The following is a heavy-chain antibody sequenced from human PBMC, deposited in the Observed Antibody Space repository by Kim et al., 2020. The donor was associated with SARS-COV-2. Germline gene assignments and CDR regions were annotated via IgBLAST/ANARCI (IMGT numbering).Heavy chain of an antibody. V-gene: IGHV3-23*01. CDR2: GST. CDR3: AKDFRYFDY. Sequence: GSTYYADSVKGRFTISRDNSKNTLYLQMNSLRAEDTAVYYCAKDFRYFDYWGQGTLVTVSS. J-gene: IGHJ4*02.